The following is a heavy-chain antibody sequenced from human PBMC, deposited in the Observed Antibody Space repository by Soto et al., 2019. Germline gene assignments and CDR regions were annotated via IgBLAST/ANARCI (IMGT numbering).Heavy chain of an antibody. Sequence: QVQLVQSGAEVKKPGSSVKVSCKASGGTFSSYAISWVRQAPGQGLEWMGGIIPIFGTANYAQKFQGRVTITADESTSTAYMELSSLRSEDTAVYYCARDRDYDSSGYYYLNAFDIWGQGTMVTFSS. CDR2: IIPIFGTA. D-gene: IGHD3-22*01. V-gene: IGHV1-69*01. CDR1: GGTFSSYA. J-gene: IGHJ3*02. CDR3: ARDRDYDSSGYYYLNAFDI.